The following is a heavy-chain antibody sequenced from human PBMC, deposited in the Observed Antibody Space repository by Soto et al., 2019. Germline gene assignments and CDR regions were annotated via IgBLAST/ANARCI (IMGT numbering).Heavy chain of an antibody. CDR2: TQYTGSS. CDR1: GDSVNNGGYY. Sequence: QVQLEESGPGLVKPSQTLSLTCTVSGDSVNNGGYYWTWIRQHPGKGLEWIGYTQYTGSSYYNPSLKSRVTISLDTSQNQISMNLSSVTAADTAVYYCASGELGFNWFDTWGQGTLVTVSS. CDR3: ASGELGFNWFDT. V-gene: IGHV4-31*03. D-gene: IGHD1-26*01. J-gene: IGHJ5*02.